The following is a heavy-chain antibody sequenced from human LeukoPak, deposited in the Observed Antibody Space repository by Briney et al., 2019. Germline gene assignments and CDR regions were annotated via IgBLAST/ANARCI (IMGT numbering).Heavy chain of an antibody. CDR1: GFTFSSSS. D-gene: IGHD3-22*01. J-gene: IGHJ4*02. CDR2: ISSSSTYI. V-gene: IGHV3-21*01. CDR3: ARGRTYYYDSSGYPFDY. Sequence: GGSLRLSCAASGFTFSSSSMNWVRQAPGKGLEWVSSISSSSTYIYYADSAKGRFTISRDSAKNSLYLQMNSLRAEDTAVYYCARGRTYYYDSSGYPFDYWGQGTLVTVSS.